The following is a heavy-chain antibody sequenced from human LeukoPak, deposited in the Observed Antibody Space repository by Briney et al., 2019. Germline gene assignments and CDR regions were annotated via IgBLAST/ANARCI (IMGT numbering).Heavy chain of an antibody. CDR2: IYSGGST. Sequence: GGSLRLSCAASGFTVSSNYMSWVRQAPGKGLEWVSVIYSGGSTYYADSVKGRFTISRDNSKNTLYLQMNSLRAEDTAVYYCARDDDGSGSYVGYWGQGTLVTVSS. CDR3: ARDDDGSGSYVGY. D-gene: IGHD3-10*01. J-gene: IGHJ4*02. CDR1: GFTVSSNY. V-gene: IGHV3-66*01.